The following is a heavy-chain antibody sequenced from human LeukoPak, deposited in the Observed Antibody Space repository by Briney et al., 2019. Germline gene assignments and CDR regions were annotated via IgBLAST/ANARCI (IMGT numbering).Heavy chain of an antibody. Sequence: GGSLRLSCAASGFTFDDYAMHWVRQPPGKGLGWVSGISWNSGSIGCADSVKGRFTISRDNAKNSLYLQMNSLRAEDTALYYCAKDSGAYGDYGNFDYWGQGTLVTVSS. CDR1: GFTFDDYA. V-gene: IGHV3-9*01. D-gene: IGHD4-17*01. CDR2: ISWNSGSI. CDR3: AKDSGAYGDYGNFDY. J-gene: IGHJ4*02.